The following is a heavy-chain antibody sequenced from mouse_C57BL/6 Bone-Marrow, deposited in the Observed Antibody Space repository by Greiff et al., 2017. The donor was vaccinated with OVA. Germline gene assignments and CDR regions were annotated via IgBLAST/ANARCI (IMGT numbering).Heavy chain of an antibody. CDR3: ARREEYYYGPRVWFSY. Sequence: VQVVESGAELVKPGASVKLSCKASGYTFTEYTIHWVKQRSGQGLEWIGWFYPGSGSIKYNEKFKDKATLSAGKSSSTVYMERSRLSSEDSAVYFCARREEYYYGPRVWFSYWGQGTLVTVSA. CDR2: FYPGSGSI. J-gene: IGHJ3*01. D-gene: IGHD2-1*01. V-gene: IGHV1-62-2*01. CDR1: GYTFTEYT.